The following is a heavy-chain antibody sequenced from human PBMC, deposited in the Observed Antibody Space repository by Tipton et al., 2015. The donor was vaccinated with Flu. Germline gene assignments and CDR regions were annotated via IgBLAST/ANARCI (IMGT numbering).Heavy chain of an antibody. CDR1: GGSISSYY. V-gene: IGHV4-59*01. CDR3: AREWVGYSYVYFDF. D-gene: IGHD5-18*01. Sequence: TLSLTCTISGGSISSYYWTWIRQPPGKGLEWLGYVHYSGSSSYNPSLKSRVTISVDTSKDQFSLELNSVTAADTAVYYCAREWVGYSYVYFDFWGQGTLVTVSS. J-gene: IGHJ4*02. CDR2: VHYSGSS.